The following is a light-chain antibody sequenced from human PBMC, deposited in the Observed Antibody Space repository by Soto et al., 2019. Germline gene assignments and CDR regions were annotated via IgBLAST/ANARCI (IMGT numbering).Light chain of an antibody. Sequence: DIVMTQSPLSLRVPPGEPASISCSSSQSLLHSSGCNYLHWLLQKPGQSPQLLISLGSDRAAGVPDRFSGSGSGPDFTLKITRVEAEDVGVYYCMQDLQTPWTFGQGTTVDNK. J-gene: IGKJ1*01. CDR3: MQDLQTPWT. V-gene: IGKV2-28*01. CDR2: LGS. CDR1: QSLLHSSGCNY.